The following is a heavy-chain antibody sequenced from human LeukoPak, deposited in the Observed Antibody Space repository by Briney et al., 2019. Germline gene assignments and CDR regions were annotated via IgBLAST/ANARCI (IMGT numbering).Heavy chain of an antibody. CDR3: ARSQLPYYYYYGMDV. D-gene: IGHD2-2*01. CDR2: IYYSGST. Sequence: SETLSLTCTVSGGSISSGGYYWSWIRQHPGKGLEWIGYIYYSGSTYYNPSLKSRVTISVDTSKNQFSLKLSSVTAADTAVYYCARSQLPYYYYYGMDVWGQGATVTVSS. CDR1: GGSISSGGYY. J-gene: IGHJ6*02. V-gene: IGHV4-31*03.